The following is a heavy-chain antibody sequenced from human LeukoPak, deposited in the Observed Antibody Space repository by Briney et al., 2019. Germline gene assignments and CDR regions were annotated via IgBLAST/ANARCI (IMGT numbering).Heavy chain of an antibody. Sequence: GGSLRLSCAASGFTFSSYSMNWVRQAPGKGLEWVSAISGSGGSTYYADSVKGRFTISRDNSKNTLYLQMNSLRAEDTAVYYCAREVDYYYYYGMDVWGQGTTVTVSS. CDR1: GFTFSSYS. CDR2: ISGSGGST. J-gene: IGHJ6*02. V-gene: IGHV3-23*01. D-gene: IGHD2-15*01. CDR3: AREVDYYYYYGMDV.